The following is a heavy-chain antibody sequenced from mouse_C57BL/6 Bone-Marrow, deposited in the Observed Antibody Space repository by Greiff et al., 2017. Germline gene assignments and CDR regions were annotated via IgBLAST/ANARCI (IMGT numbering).Heavy chain of an antibody. Sequence: VKLVESGPGLVQPSQSLSITCTVSGFSLTSYGVHWVRQSPGKGLEWLGVIWRGGSTDYNAAFMSRLSITKDNSKSQVFFKMNSLQAYDTAIYYCAKGYYGYYAMDYWGQGTSVTVSS. J-gene: IGHJ4*01. V-gene: IGHV2-5*01. CDR3: AKGYYGYYAMDY. CDR1: GFSLTSYG. CDR2: IWRGGST. D-gene: IGHD1-1*01.